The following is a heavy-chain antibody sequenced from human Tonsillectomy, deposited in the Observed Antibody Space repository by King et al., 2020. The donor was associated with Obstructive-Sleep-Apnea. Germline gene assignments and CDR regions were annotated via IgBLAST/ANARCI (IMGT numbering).Heavy chain of an antibody. CDR2: ITTISHYI. CDR3: TSALGSRALRDNWFDL. J-gene: IGHJ5*02. CDR1: GFIFSDYD. D-gene: IGHD3-10*01. V-gene: IGHV3-21*01. Sequence: VQLVESGGGLVKPGGSLRLSCAASGFIFSDYDMNWVRRAPGKGLEWVSSITTISHYIYYADSVKGRFTISRDNANNLVYLQMSSLRAEETAMYYCTSALGSRALRDNWFDLWGQGTLVTVSS.